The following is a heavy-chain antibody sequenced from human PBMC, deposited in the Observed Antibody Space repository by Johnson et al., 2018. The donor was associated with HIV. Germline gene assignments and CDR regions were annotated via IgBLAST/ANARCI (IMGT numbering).Heavy chain of an antibody. Sequence: QEKLVESGGGVVQPGGSLRLSCAASGFTFSSYGMHWVRQAPGKGLEWVAFISYDGSNKYYADSVQGRFTISRDNSKNPLYLQMNSLRAEDTAVYYCAREGAAAGPTDAFDIWGQGTMVTVSS. D-gene: IGHD6-13*01. V-gene: IGHV3-30*19. CDR3: AREGAAAGPTDAFDI. J-gene: IGHJ3*02. CDR2: ISYDGSNK. CDR1: GFTFSSYG.